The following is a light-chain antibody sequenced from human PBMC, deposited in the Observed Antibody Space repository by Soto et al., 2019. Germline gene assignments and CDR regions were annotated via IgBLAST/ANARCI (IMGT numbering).Light chain of an antibody. CDR1: QSVLYSSNNKNY. CDR3: QQYYSTPWT. J-gene: IGKJ1*01. V-gene: IGKV4-1*01. Sequence: DIVMTQSPDSLAVSLGERATINCKSSQSVLYSSNNKNYLAWYQQKPGQPPKLLIYWASTRESGVPDRFSGSGSGIDFTLTISSLQDEDVAVYYCQQYYSTPWTFGQGTKVDIK. CDR2: WAS.